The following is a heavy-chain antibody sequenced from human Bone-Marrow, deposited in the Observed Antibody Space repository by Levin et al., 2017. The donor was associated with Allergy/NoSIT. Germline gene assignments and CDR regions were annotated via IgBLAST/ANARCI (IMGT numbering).Heavy chain of an antibody. CDR1: EFMFGSYD. Sequence: LSLTCVASEFMFGSYDMHWVRQAPGKGPEWVAVILFDGNKKDYVDSVKGRFTISRDNSKNTLYLQMNSLRVEDTALYYCARERGWQWRAPKTNRDVFDIWGQGTMVTVSS. D-gene: IGHD6-19*01. V-gene: IGHV3-30*03. J-gene: IGHJ3*02. CDR2: ILFDGNKK. CDR3: ARERGWQWRAPKTNRDVFDI.